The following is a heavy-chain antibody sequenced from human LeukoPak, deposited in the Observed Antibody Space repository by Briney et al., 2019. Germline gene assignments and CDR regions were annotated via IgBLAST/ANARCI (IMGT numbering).Heavy chain of an antibody. CDR1: GGSITTRSYY. J-gene: IGHJ4*02. CDR2: IYYSGST. Sequence: SETLSLTCNVSGGSITTRSYYWGWIRQPPGKGLEWIGSIYYSGSTYYNPSLKSRVTISVDTSKNQFSLKLSSVTAADTAVYYCARRTVEMATITLEDYWGQGTLVTVSS. V-gene: IGHV4-39*01. CDR3: ARRTVEMATITLEDY. D-gene: IGHD5-24*01.